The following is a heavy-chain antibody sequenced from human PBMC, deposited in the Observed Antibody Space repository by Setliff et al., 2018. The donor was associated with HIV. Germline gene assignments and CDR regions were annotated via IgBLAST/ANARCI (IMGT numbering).Heavy chain of an antibody. J-gene: IGHJ3*02. CDR1: GLILSDQF. CDR2: TRSRAYSYTT. V-gene: IGHV3-72*01. CDR3: FRASPPFHI. Sequence: LSLSCAVSGLILSDQFIDWVRQAPGKGLEWVGRTRSRAYSYTTQYAESVKDRFTISRDDSENSVFLQMNSLKTEDTAMYFFFRASPPFHIWGQGTMVTVSS.